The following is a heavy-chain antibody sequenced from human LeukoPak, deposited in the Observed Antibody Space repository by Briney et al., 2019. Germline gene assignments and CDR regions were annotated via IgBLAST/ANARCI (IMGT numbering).Heavy chain of an antibody. V-gene: IGHV3-74*01. CDR2: INSDGSST. Sequence: PGGSLRLSCAASGFTFSSYWMHWVRQAPGKGLVWVSRINSDGSSTSYADSVKGRFTISRDNAKNSLYLQMNSLRAEDTAVYYCARGTGSYYDFWSGYYSEYNWFDPWGQGTLVTVSS. J-gene: IGHJ5*02. CDR1: GFTFSSYW. D-gene: IGHD3-3*01. CDR3: ARGTGSYYDFWSGYYSEYNWFDP.